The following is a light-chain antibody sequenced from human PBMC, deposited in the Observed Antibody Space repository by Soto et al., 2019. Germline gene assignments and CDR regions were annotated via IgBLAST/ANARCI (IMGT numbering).Light chain of an antibody. CDR2: AAS. CDR3: QQTYSMPWT. J-gene: IGKJ1*01. CDR1: QTISGT. V-gene: IGKV1-39*01. Sequence: DIQLTQSPSFLSASVGDRFTITWRPSQTISGTLNWYHHKPGKAPKLLIYAASTLQSGVPSRFRGSGSGTDFTLTISSLQPEDFATYYCQQTYSMPWTFGQGTKVDI.